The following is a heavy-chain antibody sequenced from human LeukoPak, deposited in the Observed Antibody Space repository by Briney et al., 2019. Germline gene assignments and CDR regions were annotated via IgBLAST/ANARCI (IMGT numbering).Heavy chain of an antibody. CDR2: IIPIFGTA. CDR1: GGTFSSYA. D-gene: IGHD2-2*01. V-gene: IGHV1-69*13. J-gene: IGHJ3*02. CDR3: ARYCSSTSCQLDAFDI. Sequence: SVKVSCKASGGTFSSYAISWVRQAPGQGLEWMGGIIPIFGTANYAQKFQGRVTITADESMSTAYMELSSLRSEDTAVYYCARYCSSTSCQLDAFDIWGQGTMVTVSS.